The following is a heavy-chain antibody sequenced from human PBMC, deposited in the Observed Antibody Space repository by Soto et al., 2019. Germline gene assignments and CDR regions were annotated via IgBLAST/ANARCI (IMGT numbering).Heavy chain of an antibody. V-gene: IGHV1-46*01. CDR3: ARDRGYSYGYAYGMDV. D-gene: IGHD5-18*01. Sequence: QVQLVQSGAEVKKPGASVKVSCKASGYTFTSYYMHWVRQAPGQGLEWMGIINPSGGSTSYAQKFQDRVTMTRDTSTSTVYMELSSLGSEDTAVYYCARDRGYSYGYAYGMDVCGQGTTVTVSS. J-gene: IGHJ6*02. CDR2: INPSGGST. CDR1: GYTFTSYY.